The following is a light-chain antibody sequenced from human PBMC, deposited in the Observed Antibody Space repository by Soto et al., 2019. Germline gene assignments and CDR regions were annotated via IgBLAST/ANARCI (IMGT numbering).Light chain of an antibody. CDR1: QNIGNY. Sequence: DIQMTQPPSSLSASVRDRVTITCRASQNIGNYLNWYQQTPGKAPRLLISTASSLQSGVPSRFSGSRSGADFTLTINSLQPEDSATYYCQQGFSTPITFGQGTRLEIK. CDR3: QQGFSTPIT. V-gene: IGKV1-39*01. J-gene: IGKJ5*01. CDR2: TAS.